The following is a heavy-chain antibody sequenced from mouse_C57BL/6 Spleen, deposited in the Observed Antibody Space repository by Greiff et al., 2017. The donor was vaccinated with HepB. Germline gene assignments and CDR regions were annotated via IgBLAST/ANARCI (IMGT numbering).Heavy chain of an antibody. D-gene: IGHD1-1*01. CDR3: ARMELSYYFDY. J-gene: IGHJ2*01. CDR1: GYTFTSYW. V-gene: IGHV1-50*01. Sequence: QVQLQQPGAELVKPGASVKLSCKASGYTFTSYWMQWVKQRPGQGLEWIGEIDPSDSYTNYNQKFKGKATLTVDTSSSTAYMQRSSLTSEDSAVYYCARMELSYYFDYWGQGTTLTVSS. CDR2: IDPSDSYT.